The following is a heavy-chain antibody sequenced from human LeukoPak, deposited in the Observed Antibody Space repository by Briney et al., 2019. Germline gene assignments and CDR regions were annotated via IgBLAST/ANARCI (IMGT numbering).Heavy chain of an antibody. CDR3: AKETSNYDFWSGSIPNS. D-gene: IGHD3-3*01. J-gene: IGHJ4*02. CDR1: GFTFSSYG. CDR2: MSYDGSNK. V-gene: IGHV3-30*18. Sequence: PGGSLRLTCAASGFTFSSYGMSWVRQAPGKGLEWVAVMSYDGSNKYYADSVKGRFTISRDNSKNTLYLQMNSLRAEDTTVYYCAKETSNYDFWSGSIPNSWGQETLVTVSS.